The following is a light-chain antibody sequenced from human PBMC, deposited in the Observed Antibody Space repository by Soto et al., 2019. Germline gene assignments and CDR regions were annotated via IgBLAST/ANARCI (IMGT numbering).Light chain of an antibody. CDR3: QQRSNWLGT. V-gene: IGKV3-11*01. CDR1: QSVSSY. Sequence: EIVLTQSPATLSLSPGERATLSCRASQSVSSYLAWYQQKPGQAPRLLIYDASNRATGIPARFSGSGSGTDFTLTISSLEPEDFAVNYCQQRSNWLGTFGQGTKVEIK. CDR2: DAS. J-gene: IGKJ1*01.